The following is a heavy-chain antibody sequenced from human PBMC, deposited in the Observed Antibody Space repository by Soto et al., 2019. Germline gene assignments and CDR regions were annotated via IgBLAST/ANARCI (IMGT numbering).Heavy chain of an antibody. J-gene: IGHJ6*02. D-gene: IGHD6-13*01. CDR1: GFTFSSYE. V-gene: IGHV3-48*03. CDR2: ISSSGSTI. Sequence: PGGSLRLSCAASGFTFSSYEMNWVRQAPGKGLEWVSYISSSGSTIYYAASVKGRFTISRDTAKNSLYLQMNSLRAEDTAVYYCAREGGSSWYGKYYYGMDVWGQGTTVTVSS. CDR3: AREGGSSWYGKYYYGMDV.